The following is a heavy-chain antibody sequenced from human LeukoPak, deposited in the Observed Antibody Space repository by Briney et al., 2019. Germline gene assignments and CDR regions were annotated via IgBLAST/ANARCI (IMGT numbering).Heavy chain of an antibody. D-gene: IGHD3-16*01. CDR1: GGSISRSRDY. Sequence: SATLSLTCSVSGGSISRSRDYWGWIRQPPGKGLEWIGSIYYSGSTYYNPSLESRVTISVDSSKNQFSLKLPSVTAADTAVYYCAKLWGGQNWNDDWGQGTLVTVSS. J-gene: IGHJ5*02. V-gene: IGHV4-39*01. CDR3: AKLWGGQNWNDD. CDR2: IYYSGST.